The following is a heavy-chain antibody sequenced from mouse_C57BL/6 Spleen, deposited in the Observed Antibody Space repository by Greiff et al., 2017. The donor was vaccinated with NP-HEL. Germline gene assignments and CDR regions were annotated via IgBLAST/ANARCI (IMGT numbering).Heavy chain of an antibody. CDR1: GYTFTSYW. J-gene: IGHJ3*01. Sequence: QVQLQQPGAELVRPGSSVKLSCKASGYTFTSYWMHWVKQRPIQGLEWIGNIDPSDSETHYNQKFKDKATLTVDKSSSTAYMQLSSLTSEDSAVYYCARWGGGAWFAYWGQGTLVTVSA. CDR2: IDPSDSET. V-gene: IGHV1-52*01. CDR3: ARWGGGAWFAY. D-gene: IGHD1-1*02.